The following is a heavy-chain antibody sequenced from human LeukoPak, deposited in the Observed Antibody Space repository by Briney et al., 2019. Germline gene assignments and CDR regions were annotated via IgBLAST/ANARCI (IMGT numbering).Heavy chain of an antibody. CDR3: ARRFLDY. CDR1: GFTFSSFW. Sequence: HPGGSLRLSCAASGFTFSSFWMHWVRQAPGKGLEWVANIRRDGNENYYVDSVKGRFSISRDNAKNSLYLQMNNLRAEDTAIYFCARRFLDYWGHGTLVTVSS. D-gene: IGHD2-21*01. CDR2: IRRDGNEN. V-gene: IGHV3-7*03. J-gene: IGHJ4*01.